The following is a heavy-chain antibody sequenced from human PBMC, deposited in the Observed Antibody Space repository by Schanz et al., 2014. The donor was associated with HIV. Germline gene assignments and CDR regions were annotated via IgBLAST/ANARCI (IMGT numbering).Heavy chain of an antibody. Sequence: QVQLVQSGAEVKKPGASVKVSCKASGYTFTGYYMHWVRQAPGQGLEWMGWINPNSGATNYAQKFQGRVTMTRDTAVSPGYMELSRPGSGDPTVFYCTTWRRTSYSYARYDMDVWGKGTTVTVSP. CDR1: GYTFTGYY. J-gene: IGHJ6*04. V-gene: IGHV1-2*02. CDR2: INPNSGAT. D-gene: IGHD3-16*01. CDR3: TTWRRTSYSYARYDMDV.